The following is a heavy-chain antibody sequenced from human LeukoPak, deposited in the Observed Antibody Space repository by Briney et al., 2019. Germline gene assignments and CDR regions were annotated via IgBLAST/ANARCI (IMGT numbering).Heavy chain of an antibody. CDR3: AKDRALLRYFDWLLGY. J-gene: IGHJ4*02. V-gene: IGHV3-30*18. D-gene: IGHD3-9*01. CDR1: GFTFSSYG. CDR2: ISYDGSNK. Sequence: GGSLRLSCAASGFTFSSYGMHWVRQAPGKGLEWVAVISYDGSNKYYADSVKGRFTISRDNSKNTLYLQMNSLRAEDTAVYYCAKDRALLRYFDWLLGYWGQGTLVTVSS.